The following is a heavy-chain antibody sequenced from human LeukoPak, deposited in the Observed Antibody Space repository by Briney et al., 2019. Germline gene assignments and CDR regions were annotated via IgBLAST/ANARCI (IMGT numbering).Heavy chain of an antibody. V-gene: IGHV3-49*04. CDR3: ARARFQSGAYYGALDI. Sequence: PGRALRLSCTASGFTFSAFALSWVRQAPGKGLEWVGFIRSNPHGGTREYAPSMKGRFTISKVESPTLAYLQINSLHSGDTAVYYCARARFQSGAYYGALDIWGQGTMVTVAS. CDR1: GFTFSAFA. D-gene: IGHD3-3*01. J-gene: IGHJ3*02. CDR2: IRSNPHGGTR.